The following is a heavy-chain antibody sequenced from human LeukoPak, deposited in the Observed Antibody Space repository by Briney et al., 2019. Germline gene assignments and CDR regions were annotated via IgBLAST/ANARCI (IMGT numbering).Heavy chain of an antibody. CDR2: ISGSGGST. CDR1: RFTFSSYA. D-gene: IGHD6-13*01. CDR3: ARDSSSWYYFDY. Sequence: GGSLRLSCAASRFTFSSYAMSWVRQAPGKGLEWVSAISGSGGSTYYADSVKGRFTISRDNAKNSLYLQVNSLRAEDTAVYYCARDSSSWYYFDYWGQGTLVTVSS. V-gene: IGHV3-23*01. J-gene: IGHJ4*02.